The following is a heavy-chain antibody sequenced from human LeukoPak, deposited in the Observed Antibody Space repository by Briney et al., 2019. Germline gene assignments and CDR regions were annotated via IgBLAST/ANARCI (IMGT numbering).Heavy chain of an antibody. J-gene: IGHJ4*02. Sequence: SETLSLTCAVYGGSSSGYYWSWIRQPPGKGLEWIGEINHSGSTNYNPSLKSRVTISVDTSKNQFSLKLSSVTAADTAVYYCARVDSSSSGFYFDYWGQGTLVTVSS. CDR3: ARVDSSSSGFYFDY. V-gene: IGHV4-34*01. CDR1: GGSSSGYY. D-gene: IGHD6-6*01. CDR2: INHSGST.